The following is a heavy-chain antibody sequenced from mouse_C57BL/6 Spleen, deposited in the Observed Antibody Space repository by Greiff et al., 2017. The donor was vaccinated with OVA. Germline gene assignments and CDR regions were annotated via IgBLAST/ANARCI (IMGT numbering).Heavy chain of an antibody. J-gene: IGHJ4*01. V-gene: IGHV5-17*01. CDR2: ISSGSSTI. D-gene: IGHD1-1*01. Sequence: EVNVVESGGGLVKPGGSLKLSCAASRFTFSDYGMHWVRQAPEKGLEWVAYISSGSSTIYYADTVKGRFTISRDNAKNTLFLQMTSLRAEDTAMYYCARRGYGSSYDAMDYWGQGTSVTVSS. CDR3: ARRGYGSSYDAMDY. CDR1: RFTFSDYG.